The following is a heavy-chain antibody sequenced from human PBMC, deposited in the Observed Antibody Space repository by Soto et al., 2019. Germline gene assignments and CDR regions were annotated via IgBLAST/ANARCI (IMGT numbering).Heavy chain of an antibody. CDR3: AKGFIVAATTPEFDY. CDR1: GFTFTTYA. D-gene: IGHD1-26*01. V-gene: IGHV3-23*01. CDR2: VTDSGGKT. J-gene: IGHJ4*02. Sequence: EVQLLESGGGLVQPGGSLRLSCAASGFTFTTYAMSWVRQAPGKGLEWVSGVTDSGGKTYYADSVKGRFTISRDNSKNTVYLQINSLGAEDNAVYYCAKGFIVAATTPEFDYWGQGTLVTVSS.